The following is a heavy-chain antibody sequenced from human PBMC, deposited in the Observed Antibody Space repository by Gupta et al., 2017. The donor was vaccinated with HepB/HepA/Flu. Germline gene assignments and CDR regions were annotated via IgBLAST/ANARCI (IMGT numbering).Heavy chain of an antibody. J-gene: IGHJ4*02. CDR1: GGTFSSYA. CDR3: ARESYYYGSGSYPLGN. D-gene: IGHD3-10*01. CDR2: IIPILGIA. Sequence: QVQLVQSGAEVKKPGSSVKVSCKASGGTFSSYAISWVRQAPGQGLEWMGRIIPILGIANYAQKFHGRVTITADKSTSTAYMELSSLRSEETAVYYCARESYYYGSGSYPLGNWGQGILVTVSS. V-gene: IGHV1-69*04.